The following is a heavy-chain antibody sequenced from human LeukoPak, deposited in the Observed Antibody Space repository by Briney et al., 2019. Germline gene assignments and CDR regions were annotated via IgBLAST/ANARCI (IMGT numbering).Heavy chain of an antibody. CDR2: INPSGGST. CDR3: ARDRYSYRAYDY. CDR1: GYTFTSYY. V-gene: IGHV1-46*01. J-gene: IGHJ4*02. D-gene: IGHD5-18*01. Sequence: ASVKVSCKASGYTFTSYYMHWVRQARAQGLEWMGIINPSGGSTSYAQKFQGRVTMTRDTSTSTVYMELSSLRSVDTAVYYCARDRYSYRAYDYWGQGTLVTVSS.